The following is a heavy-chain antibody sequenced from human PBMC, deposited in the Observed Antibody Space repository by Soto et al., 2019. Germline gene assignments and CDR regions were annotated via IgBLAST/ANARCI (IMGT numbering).Heavy chain of an antibody. CDR2: IIPSFGVT. V-gene: IGHV1-69*08. D-gene: IGHD1-1*01. Sequence: QVQLVQSGAEVKKPGSSVKVSCKASGGTFSSYTITWVRQAPGQGLEWLGMIIPSFGVTNYAQKFQDRVTISEDRSTTTAYMELSRLRSEDTAVYYCVRDWEITTQTWGFGDSWGQGSLVTVSS. CDR3: VRDWEITTQTWGFGDS. J-gene: IGHJ4*02. CDR1: GGTFSSYT.